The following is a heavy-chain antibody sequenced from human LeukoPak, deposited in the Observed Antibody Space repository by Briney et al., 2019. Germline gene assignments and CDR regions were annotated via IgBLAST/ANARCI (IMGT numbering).Heavy chain of an antibody. CDR1: GGSISSYY. CDR2: IYYSGST. CDR3: ARGRAYYDYVWGSYRMGYFDY. D-gene: IGHD3-16*02. V-gene: IGHV4-59*08. Sequence: SETLSLTCTVSGGSISSYYWSWIRQPPGKGLEWIGYIYYSGSTNYNPSLKSRVTISVDTSKNQFSLKLSSVTAADTAVYYCARGRAYYDYVWGSYRMGYFDYWGQGTLVTVSS. J-gene: IGHJ4*02.